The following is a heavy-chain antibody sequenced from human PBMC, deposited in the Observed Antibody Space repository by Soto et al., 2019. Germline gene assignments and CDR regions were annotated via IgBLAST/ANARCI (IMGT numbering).Heavy chain of an antibody. J-gene: IGHJ4*02. D-gene: IGHD3-3*01. V-gene: IGHV4-61*01. CDR3: ARGGDPRSGWFSRPRIDY. CDR1: GGSVSSGSYY. CDR2: IYYSGST. Sequence: KPSETLSLTCTVSGGSVSSGSYYWSWIRQPPGKGLEWIGYIYYSGSTNYNPSLKSRVTISVDTSKNQFSLKLSSVTAADTAVYYCARGGDPRSGWFSRPRIDYWGQGTLVTVSS.